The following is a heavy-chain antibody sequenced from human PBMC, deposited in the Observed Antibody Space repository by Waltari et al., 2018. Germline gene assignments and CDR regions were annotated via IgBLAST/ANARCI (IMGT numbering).Heavy chain of an antibody. J-gene: IGHJ4*02. CDR2: IRYDGSNK. V-gene: IGHV3-30*02. D-gene: IGHD3-16*02. CDR1: GFTFSSYG. Sequence: QVQLVESGGGVVQPGGSLRLSCAASGFTFSSYGMHWVRQAPGKGLEWVAFIRYDGSNKYYADSVKGRFTISRDNSKNTLYLQMNSLRAEDTAVYYCAKDFRRLGELSLDYFDYWGQGTLVTVSS. CDR3: AKDFRRLGELSLDYFDY.